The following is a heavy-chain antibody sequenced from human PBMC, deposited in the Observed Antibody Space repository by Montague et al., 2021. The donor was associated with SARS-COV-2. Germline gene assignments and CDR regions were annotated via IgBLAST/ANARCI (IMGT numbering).Heavy chain of an antibody. Sequence: SLRLSCAASGFTFSSYAMHWVRQAPGKGLEWVAVISYDGSNKYYSDSXKGRFTISRDNSKNTLYLQMNSLRAEDTAVYYCARDFRNIVATYGMDVWGQGTTVTVSS. CDR2: ISYDGSNK. CDR3: ARDFRNIVATYGMDV. CDR1: GFTFSSYA. J-gene: IGHJ6*02. D-gene: IGHD5-12*01. V-gene: IGHV3-30-3*01.